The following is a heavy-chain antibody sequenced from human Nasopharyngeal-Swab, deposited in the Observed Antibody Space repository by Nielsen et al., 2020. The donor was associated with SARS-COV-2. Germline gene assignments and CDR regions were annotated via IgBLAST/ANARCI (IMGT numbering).Heavy chain of an antibody. CDR3: ARDGRNGYCSSTSCYFVYYFDY. CDR2: IYYSGST. Sequence: WIHQPPGKGLEWIGSIYYSGSTYYNPSLKSRVTISVDTSKNQFSLKLSSVTAADTAVYYCARDGRNGYCSSTSCYFVYYFDYWGQGTLVTVSS. D-gene: IGHD2-2*01. V-gene: IGHV4-39*07. J-gene: IGHJ4*02.